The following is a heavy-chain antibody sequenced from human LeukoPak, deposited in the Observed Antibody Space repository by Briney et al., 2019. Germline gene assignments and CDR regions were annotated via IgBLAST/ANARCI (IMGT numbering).Heavy chain of an antibody. CDR1: GFTFDIYA. V-gene: IGHV3-23*01. Sequence: PGGSLRLSFAASGFTFDIYAMTWVRQAPGKGPDWVSGISASANSTYYADSVKGRFIISRDNSKNTLYLQMNSLRAEDTAVYYCAKDFVVVPAAGGLAHYAFDIWGQGTMVTVSS. D-gene: IGHD2-2*01. CDR3: AKDFVVVPAAGGLAHYAFDI. J-gene: IGHJ3*02. CDR2: ISASANST.